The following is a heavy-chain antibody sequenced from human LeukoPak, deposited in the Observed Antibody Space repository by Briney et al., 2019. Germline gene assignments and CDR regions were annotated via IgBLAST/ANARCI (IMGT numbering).Heavy chain of an antibody. V-gene: IGHV3-66*01. D-gene: IGHD3-9*01. Sequence: GGSLRLSCAASGFTVSSNYMSWVRQAPGKGLEWVSVIYSGGSTYYADSVKGRFSISRDNSKNTLYLQMNSLRAEDTAVYYCASRGYDILTGYYREDAFDIWGQGTMVTVSS. CDR2: IYSGGST. J-gene: IGHJ3*02. CDR3: ASRGYDILTGYYREDAFDI. CDR1: GFTVSSNY.